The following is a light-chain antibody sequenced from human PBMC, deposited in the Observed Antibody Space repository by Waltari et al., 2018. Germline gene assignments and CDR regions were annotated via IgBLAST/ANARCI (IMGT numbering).Light chain of an antibody. CDR2: RNS. Sequence: DLTQPLSVSVALGQTARIPCGGNNIGSKKVHWYQQRPGQAPVLVIYRNSNWPSGLPERFSGSNSGNTATLTISRAQAGDEADYYCQVWDSNNWVFGGGTKLTVL. CDR1: NIGSKK. CDR3: QVWDSNNWV. V-gene: IGLV3-9*01. J-gene: IGLJ3*02.